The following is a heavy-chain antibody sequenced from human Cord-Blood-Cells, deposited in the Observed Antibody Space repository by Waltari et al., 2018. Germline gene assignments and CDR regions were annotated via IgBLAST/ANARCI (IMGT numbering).Heavy chain of an antibody. D-gene: IGHD3-3*01. CDR2: FDPEDGET. CDR3: ATVIAPVYDFWTWDY. J-gene: IGHJ4*02. Sequence: QVQLVQSGAAVKTPGASVKVSCKVYGSHINESYMHWVRQAPGKGLEWMGGFDPEDGETIYAQKFQGRVTMTEDTSTDTAYMELSSLRSEDTAVYYCATVIAPVYDFWTWDYWGQGTMVTVSS. V-gene: IGHV1-24*01. CDR1: GSHINESY.